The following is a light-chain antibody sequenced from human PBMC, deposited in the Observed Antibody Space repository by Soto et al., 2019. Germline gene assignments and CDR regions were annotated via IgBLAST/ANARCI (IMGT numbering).Light chain of an antibody. J-gene: IGKJ4*01. V-gene: IGKV1-17*01. CDR2: AAS. Sequence: DMQTAHSTASLAASVGERVTITCRASQSISNYLNWFQQKPGKAPKLLIYAASSLQSGVPSRFSGSGSGTEFTLTISSLPPEDFATYYCQLLSRYPPPFGGGTKVDIK. CDR3: QLLSRYPPP. CDR1: QSISNY.